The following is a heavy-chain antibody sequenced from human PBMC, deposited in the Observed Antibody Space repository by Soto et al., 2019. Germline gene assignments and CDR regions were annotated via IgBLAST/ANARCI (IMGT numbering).Heavy chain of an antibody. V-gene: IGHV4-39*01. CDR2: IYYSGST. CDR1: GGSISSSSYY. D-gene: IGHD3-3*01. Sequence: SQTLSLPCTVSGGSISSSSYYWGWIRQPPGKGLEWIGSIYYSGSTYYNPSLKSRVTISVDTSKNQFSLKLSSVTAADTAVYYCARSNYDFWSGIGAYWGQEPWSPSPQ. J-gene: IGHJ4*01. CDR3: ARSNYDFWSGIGAY.